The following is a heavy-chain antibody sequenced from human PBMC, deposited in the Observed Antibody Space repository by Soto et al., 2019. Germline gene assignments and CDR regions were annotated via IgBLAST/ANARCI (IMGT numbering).Heavy chain of an antibody. D-gene: IGHD4-17*01. CDR2: IKSKADGGTK. V-gene: IGHV3-15*01. CDR1: EFTFANAW. J-gene: IGHJ4*02. CDR3: TSLYYGH. Sequence: EVQLVESGGDLVKPVGYLRLSCAASEFTFANAWISWVRQAPGKGLEWVGRIKSKADGGTKDYAAPVKGRFTISRDESQHTLYLQMNSLKTEDTAVYYCTSLYYGHWGQGTLVTVSS.